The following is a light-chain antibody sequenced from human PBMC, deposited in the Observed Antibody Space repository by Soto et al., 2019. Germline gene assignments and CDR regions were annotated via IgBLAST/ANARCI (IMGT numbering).Light chain of an antibody. V-gene: IGKV3-20*01. J-gene: IGKJ4*01. CDR2: GAS. Sequence: EIVLTQSPGALSLSPGERATLSCRASQTVSDNYLAWYQQKPGQAPRLLIYGASTRATGIPDRFSGSGSGTDFTLTISRLEPEDFAVYYCQQYGGSPRVSFGGGTKVGIK. CDR1: QTVSDNY. CDR3: QQYGGSPRVS.